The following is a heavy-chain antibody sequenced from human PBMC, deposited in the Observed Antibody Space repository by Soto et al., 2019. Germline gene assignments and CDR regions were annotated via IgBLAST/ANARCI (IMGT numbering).Heavy chain of an antibody. Sequence: QVQLVQSAAEVKKPGASVKVSCKASGYTLTNYAISWVRQAPGQGPEWMGWINTYNGNSNYAQKFQGRVTMTTDTSTNTAYMELRSLTSDDTAVYYCARVCTGGSCFCIYWGQGTLVTVSS. CDR1: GYTLTNYA. D-gene: IGHD2-15*01. CDR2: INTYNGNS. J-gene: IGHJ4*02. V-gene: IGHV1-18*01. CDR3: ARVCTGGSCFCIY.